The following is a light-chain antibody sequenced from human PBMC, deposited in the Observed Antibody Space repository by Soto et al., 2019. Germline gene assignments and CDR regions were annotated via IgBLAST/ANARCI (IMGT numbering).Light chain of an antibody. CDR3: QQLNSYPIT. V-gene: IGKV1-9*01. J-gene: IGKJ5*01. CDR2: AAS. CDR1: QDISSY. Sequence: QLTQSPSSLSAPLGDRVSITCRASQDISSYLAWYQQKPRKAPKLLIYAASTLQSGVPSRFSGSGSGTDFTLTISSLQPEDFTTYYCQQLNSYPITFGHGTRLETK.